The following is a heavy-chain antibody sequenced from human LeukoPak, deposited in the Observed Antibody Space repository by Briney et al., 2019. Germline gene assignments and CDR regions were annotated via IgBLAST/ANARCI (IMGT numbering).Heavy chain of an antibody. V-gene: IGHV3-23*01. CDR3: ATNIVVVVAATRKDY. J-gene: IGHJ4*02. D-gene: IGHD2-15*01. Sequence: GGSLRLSCAASGFTFSSYAMSWVRQAPGKGLEWVSAISGSGGSTYYADSVKSRFTISRDNSKNTLYLQMNSLRAEDTAVYYCATNIVVVVAATRKDYWGQGTLVTVSS. CDR1: GFTFSSYA. CDR2: ISGSGGST.